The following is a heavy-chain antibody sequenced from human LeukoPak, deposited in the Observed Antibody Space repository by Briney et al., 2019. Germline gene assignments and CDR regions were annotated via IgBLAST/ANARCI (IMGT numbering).Heavy chain of an antibody. V-gene: IGHV3-33*01. Sequence: PGGSLRLSCAASGFNFRSYGMHWVRQAPGEGLEWVAVIWYDGSYKYYADSVKGRFTISRDNSKNTVYLQINSLRAEDTAVYYCARDYDHYFDYWGQGTLVTVSS. D-gene: IGHD3-16*01. CDR1: GFNFRSYG. J-gene: IGHJ4*02. CDR2: IWYDGSYK. CDR3: ARDYDHYFDY.